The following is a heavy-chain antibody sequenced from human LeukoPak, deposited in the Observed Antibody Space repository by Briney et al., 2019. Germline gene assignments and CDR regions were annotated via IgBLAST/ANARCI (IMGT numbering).Heavy chain of an antibody. D-gene: IGHD3-22*01. V-gene: IGHV1-46*01. CDR1: GYTFTSYY. Sequence: ASVKVSCKASGYTFTSYYMHWVRQAPGQGLEWMGIINPSGGSTSYARKFQGRVTMTRDMSTSTDYMELSSLRSDDTAVYYCARDALAPGPVYYEMPSNSDAFDIWGQGTMVTVSS. CDR2: INPSGGST. J-gene: IGHJ3*02. CDR3: ARDALAPGPVYYEMPSNSDAFDI.